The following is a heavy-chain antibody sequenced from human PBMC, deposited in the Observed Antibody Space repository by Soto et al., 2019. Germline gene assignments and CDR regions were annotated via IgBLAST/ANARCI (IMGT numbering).Heavy chain of an antibody. CDR1: GYTFTNYY. V-gene: IGHV1-46*03. D-gene: IGHD3-22*01. CDR2: IHPGDGST. J-gene: IGHJ4*02. Sequence: QVQLVQSGAEVRKPGASVNISCKASGYTFTNYYLHWVRQAPGQGLEWMGLIHPGDGSTRYTQKFQGRFTLTRDTSTGTVSMELSSLRSEDPATYYCATYYYANSIPQDSWGQGTLVTVSS. CDR3: ATYYYANSIPQDS.